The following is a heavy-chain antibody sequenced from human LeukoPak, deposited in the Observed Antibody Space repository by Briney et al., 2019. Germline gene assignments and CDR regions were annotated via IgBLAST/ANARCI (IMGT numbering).Heavy chain of an antibody. V-gene: IGHV7-4-1*02. CDR2: IDTNTGNP. D-gene: IGHD3-22*01. CDR3: TRGRDTTGYFVY. Sequence: ASVKVSCTASGYTFTNYTINWVRLAPGQGLEWMGRIDTNTGNPTYAQGFAGRFVFSLDTSVTTTYLQISSLKAEDTAVYFCTRGRDTTGYFVYWGQGTLVTVSS. CDR1: GYTFTNYT. J-gene: IGHJ4*02.